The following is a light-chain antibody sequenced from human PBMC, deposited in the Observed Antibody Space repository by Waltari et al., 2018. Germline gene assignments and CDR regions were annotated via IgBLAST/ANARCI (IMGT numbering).Light chain of an antibody. CDR3: CSYAGSSTLV. J-gene: IGLJ2*01. CDR1: SSDVGVYNN. Sequence: QSALTQPASVSGSPGQSIPNSCTGTSSDVGVYNNVSWYQQHPGKAPKLMIYDFTKRPSGVSARFSGSKSGNTASLTISGLQAEDEADYYCCSYAGSSTLVFGGGTKLTVL. CDR2: DFT. V-gene: IGLV2-23*02.